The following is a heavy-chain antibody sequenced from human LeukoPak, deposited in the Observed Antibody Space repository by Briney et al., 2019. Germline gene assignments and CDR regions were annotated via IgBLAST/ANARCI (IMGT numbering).Heavy chain of an antibody. Sequence: SETLSLTCTVSGGSISSGGYYWGWIRQPPGKGLEWIGSIYYSGSTYYNPSLKSRVTISVDTSKNQFSLKLSSVTAADTAVYYCATRGVFTSSSWHYWGQGTLVTVSS. CDR2: IYYSGST. D-gene: IGHD6-13*01. V-gene: IGHV4-39*01. CDR3: ATRGVFTSSSWHY. CDR1: GGSISSGGYY. J-gene: IGHJ4*02.